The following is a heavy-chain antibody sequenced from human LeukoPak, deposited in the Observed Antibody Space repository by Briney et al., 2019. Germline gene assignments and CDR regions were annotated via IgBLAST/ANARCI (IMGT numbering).Heavy chain of an antibody. J-gene: IGHJ4*02. V-gene: IGHV3-30*04. CDR1: GFTFSSYA. CDR2: ISYDGSNK. CDR3: AKDGRRISMIGVVRRGHYFDY. Sequence: GRSLRLSCAASGFTFSSYAMHWVRQAPGKGLEWVAVISYDGSNKYYADSVKGRFTISRDNSKNTLALQMNSLRAEDTAVYYCAKDGRRISMIGVVRRGHYFDYWGQGILVTVSS. D-gene: IGHD3-22*01.